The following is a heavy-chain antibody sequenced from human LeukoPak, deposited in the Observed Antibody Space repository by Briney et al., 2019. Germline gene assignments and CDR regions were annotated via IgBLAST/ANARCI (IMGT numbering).Heavy chain of an antibody. CDR1: GFTFSSNY. D-gene: IGHD3-10*01. J-gene: IGHJ6*03. CDR2: TYSGGRT. V-gene: IGHV3-53*01. Sequence: GGSLRLSCAASGFTFSSNYMSWLRQAPGKGLEWVSVTYSGGRTYYPDSVKGRFTISRDISKNTLYLQMNSLRAEDTAVYYCARVLSGRGSLYDYYYYMDVWGKGTTVTISS. CDR3: ARVLSGRGSLYDYYYYMDV.